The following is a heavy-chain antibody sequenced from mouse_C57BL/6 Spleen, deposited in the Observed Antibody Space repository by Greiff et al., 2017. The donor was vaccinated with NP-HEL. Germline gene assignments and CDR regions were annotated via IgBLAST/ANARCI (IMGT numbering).Heavy chain of an antibody. CDR3: ARSDYDYDGYWYFDV. D-gene: IGHD2-4*01. V-gene: IGHV1-82*01. CDR1: GYAFSSSW. Sequence: QVQLQQSGPELVKPGASVKISCKASGYAFSSSWMNWVKQRPGKGLEWIGRIYPGDGDTNYNGKFKGKATLTADKSSSTAYMQLSSLTSEDSAVYFCARSDYDYDGYWYFDVWGTGTTVTVSS. CDR2: IYPGDGDT. J-gene: IGHJ1*03.